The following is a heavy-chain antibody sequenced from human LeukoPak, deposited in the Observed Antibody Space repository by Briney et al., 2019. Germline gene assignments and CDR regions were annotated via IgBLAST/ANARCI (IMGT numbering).Heavy chain of an antibody. V-gene: IGHV1-18*01. CDR1: GYTFTSYG. J-gene: IGHJ4*02. D-gene: IGHD6-13*01. CDR2: ISAYNGNT. CDR3: ARDLYSSSWYRDFDY. Sequence: ASVKVSCKASGYTFTSYGISWARQAPGQGLEWMGWISAYNGNTNYAQKLQGRVTMTTDTSTSTAYMELRSLRSDDTAVYYCARDLYSSSWYRDFDYWGQGTLVTVSS.